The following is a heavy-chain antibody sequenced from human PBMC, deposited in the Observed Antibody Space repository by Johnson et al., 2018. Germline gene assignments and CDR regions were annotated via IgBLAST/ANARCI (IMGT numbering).Heavy chain of an antibody. D-gene: IGHD3-22*01. J-gene: IGHJ3*02. CDR1: GFRFTSYG. Sequence: QVQLVQSGGGVVQPGRSLRLSCAASGFRFTSYGMHWVRQAPGKGLEWVALISYDGDDKDSADSVKGRFTSSRDNSKNTLYLQMNSLRAEDTAVYYCARAYYYDSSDAFDIWGQGTRVTVSS. V-gene: IGHV3-30*03. CDR3: ARAYYYDSSDAFDI. CDR2: ISYDGDDK.